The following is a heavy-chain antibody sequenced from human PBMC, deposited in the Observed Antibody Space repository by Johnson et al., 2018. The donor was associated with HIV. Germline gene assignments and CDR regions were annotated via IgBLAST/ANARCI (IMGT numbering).Heavy chain of an antibody. V-gene: IGHV3-7*01. J-gene: IGHJ3*02. CDR3: AKERRVDSSGYYVPQAFDI. CDR2: IKQDGSNK. Sequence: VQLVESGGVVVQPGGSLRLSCAASGFTFSSYWMSWVRQAPGKGLAWVANIKQDGSNKYYADSVKGRFPFSRENPKTTRYLQMNSLSAEDTAVYDCAKERRVDSSGYYVPQAFDIWGLGTMVTVSS. D-gene: IGHD3-22*01. CDR1: GFTFSSYW.